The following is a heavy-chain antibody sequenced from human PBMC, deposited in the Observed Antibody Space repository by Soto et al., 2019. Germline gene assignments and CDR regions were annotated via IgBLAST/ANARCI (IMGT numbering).Heavy chain of an antibody. Sequence: GGSLRLSCSASGFTLSRYAMHWVRQAPGKGLEWVAVISYDGSNKYYADSVKGRFTISRDNSKNTLYLQMNSLRAEDTAVYYCASPKMATIGYFDYWGQGTLVTVSS. CDR2: ISYDGSNK. J-gene: IGHJ4*02. V-gene: IGHV3-30-3*01. D-gene: IGHD5-12*01. CDR3: ASPKMATIGYFDY. CDR1: GFTLSRYA.